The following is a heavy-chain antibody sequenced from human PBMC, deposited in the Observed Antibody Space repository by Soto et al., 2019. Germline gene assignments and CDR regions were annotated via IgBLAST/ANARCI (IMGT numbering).Heavy chain of an antibody. CDR2: ISSSSSTI. CDR1: GFTFSSYG. CDR3: ARGTYYDFWSGYPLDYYHYYMDV. J-gene: IGHJ6*03. Sequence: PGGSLRLSCAASGFTFSSYGMNWVRQAPGKGLEWVSYISSSSSTIYYADSVKGRFTISRDNAKNSLYLQMNSLRAEDTAVYYCARGTYYDFWSGYPLDYYHYYMDVRGKGTTVTVSS. D-gene: IGHD3-3*01. V-gene: IGHV3-48*01.